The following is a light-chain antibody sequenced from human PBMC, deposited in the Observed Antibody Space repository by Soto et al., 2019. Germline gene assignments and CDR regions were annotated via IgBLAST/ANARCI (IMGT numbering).Light chain of an antibody. CDR1: QSISSW. V-gene: IGKV1-5*01. J-gene: IGKJ1*01. CDR3: QKYSTYSPT. Sequence: DIQMTQSPSTLSAFVGDRVTITCRASQSISSWLAWYQQKPGKAPKVLISDDSSLRSWVTSRFTGSGSGTEFTLTISSLKPDDFATYYCQKYSTYSPTFGQGTKVEIK. CDR2: DDS.